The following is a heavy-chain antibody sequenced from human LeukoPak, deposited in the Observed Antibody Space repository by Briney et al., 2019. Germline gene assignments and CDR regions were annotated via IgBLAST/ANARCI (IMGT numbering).Heavy chain of an antibody. Sequence: SETLSLTFTVSVYSILNSYLTWIRQPPGKGLEWIGYIYYSGSTNYNPSLKSRVTISVDTYKNQFSLKLSSVTAAETAVYYCARSGAGLRFKRFDPWGQGTLVTVSS. D-gene: IGHD3-10*01. V-gene: IGHV4-59*01. CDR1: VYSILNSY. CDR3: ARSGAGLRFKRFDP. J-gene: IGHJ5*02. CDR2: IYYSGST.